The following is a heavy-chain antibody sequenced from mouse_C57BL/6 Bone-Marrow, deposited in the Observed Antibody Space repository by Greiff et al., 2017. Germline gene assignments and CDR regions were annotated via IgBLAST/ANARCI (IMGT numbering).Heavy chain of an antibody. D-gene: IGHD1-1*01. CDR1: GFTFSSYT. CDR3: TRDYYGSSGPYYAMDD. CDR2: ISSGGSYT. J-gene: IGHJ4*01. Sequence: EVKLVESGGGLVKPGGSLKLSCAASGFTFSSYTMSWVRQTPEKRLEWVATISSGGSYTYYPDSVKGRFTISRDNAKNTLYLQMSSLKSEDTAMYYCTRDYYGSSGPYYAMDDWGQGTSVTVSS. V-gene: IGHV5-6-4*01.